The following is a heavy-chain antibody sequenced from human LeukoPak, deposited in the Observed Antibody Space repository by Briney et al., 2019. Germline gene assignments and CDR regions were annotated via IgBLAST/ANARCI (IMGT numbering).Heavy chain of an antibody. V-gene: IGHV3-33*01. CDR1: GFTFSTYG. J-gene: IGHJ3*02. Sequence: PGRSLRLSCAASGFTFSTYGMHWVRQGPGKGLEWVAVIWYDGSNEYYVDSVKGRFTISRDNSKNTLYLQMNSLRAEDTAVYYCARDRRRDGYKLDAFDIWGQGIMVTVSS. CDR3: ARDRRRDGYKLDAFDI. D-gene: IGHD5-24*01. CDR2: IWYDGSNE.